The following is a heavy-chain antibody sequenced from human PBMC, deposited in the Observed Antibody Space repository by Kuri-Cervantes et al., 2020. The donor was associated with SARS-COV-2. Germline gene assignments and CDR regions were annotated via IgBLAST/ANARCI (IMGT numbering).Heavy chain of an antibody. D-gene: IGHD2-2*01. Sequence: SETLSLTCTVSGGTISSSSYYWGRIRQPPGKGLEWIGSIYYSGSTFYNPSLKSRVTISVDTSKNQFSLKLSSVTAADTAVYYCARGRLIVVVPADLGMDVWGQGTTVPSP. CDR1: GGTISSSSYY. V-gene: IGHV4-39*01. CDR3: ARGRLIVVVPADLGMDV. CDR2: IYYSGST. J-gene: IGHJ6*02.